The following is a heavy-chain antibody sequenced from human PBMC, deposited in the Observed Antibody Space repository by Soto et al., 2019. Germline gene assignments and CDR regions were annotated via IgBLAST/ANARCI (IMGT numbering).Heavy chain of an antibody. Sequence: EVQLVESGGGLVQPGGSLKLSCAASGFSFSGSTMHWVRQASGRGLEWVGRIRSKAYSYATAYGASLKGRFSIFRDDTRNTGYVQKYSLKSEVTATYDGLTSIREPTRGFDYWGQGTMVTVSS. CDR3: LTSIREPTRGFDY. J-gene: IGHJ4*02. CDR2: IRSKAYSYAT. CDR1: GFSFSGST. D-gene: IGHD5-12*01. V-gene: IGHV3-73*02.